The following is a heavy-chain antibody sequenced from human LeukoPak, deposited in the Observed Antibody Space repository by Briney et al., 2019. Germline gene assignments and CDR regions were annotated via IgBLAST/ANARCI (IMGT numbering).Heavy chain of an antibody. CDR1: GGIFSSYA. V-gene: IGHV1-69*04. CDR2: IIPILGIA. CDR3: ATTTPIAAAGTDY. J-gene: IGHJ4*02. D-gene: IGHD6-13*01. Sequence: SVKVSCKASGGIFSSYAISWVRQAPGQGLEWMGRIIPILGIANYAQKFQGRVTITADKSTSTAYMELSSLRSEDTAVYYCATTTPIAAAGTDYWGQGTLVTVSS.